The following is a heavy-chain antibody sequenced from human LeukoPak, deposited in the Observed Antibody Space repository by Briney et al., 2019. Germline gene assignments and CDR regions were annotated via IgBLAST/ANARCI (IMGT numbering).Heavy chain of an antibody. CDR3: AKEAEGSYYDFWSADGAFDI. Sequence: PGGSLRLSCAASGFTFSSYGMHWVRQAPGKGLEWVAFIRYDGSNKYYADSVKGRFTISRDNSKNTLYLQMNSLRAEDTAVYYCAKEAEGSYYDFWSADGAFDIWGQGTMVTVSS. V-gene: IGHV3-30*02. CDR2: IRYDGSNK. D-gene: IGHD3-3*01. CDR1: GFTFSSYG. J-gene: IGHJ3*02.